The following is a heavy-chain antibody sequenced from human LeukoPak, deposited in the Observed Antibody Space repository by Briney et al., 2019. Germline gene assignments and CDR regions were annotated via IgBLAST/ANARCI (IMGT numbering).Heavy chain of an antibody. J-gene: IGHJ2*01. CDR3: AKTGVVSYWYFDL. CDR2: IYHSGST. D-gene: IGHD4-23*01. CDR1: GGSISSGGYS. V-gene: IGHV4-30-2*01. Sequence: PSETLSLTCAVSGGSISSGGYSWSWIRQPPGKGLEWIGYIYHSGSTYYNPSLKSRVTISVDRSKNQFSPKLSSVTAADTAVYYCAKTGVVSYWYFDLWGRGTLVTVSS.